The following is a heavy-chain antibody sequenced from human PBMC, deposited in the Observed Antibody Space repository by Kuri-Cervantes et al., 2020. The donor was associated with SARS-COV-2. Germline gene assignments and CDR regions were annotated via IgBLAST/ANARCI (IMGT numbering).Heavy chain of an antibody. J-gene: IGHJ6*02. D-gene: IGHD2-2*01. CDR1: GGSIGGYY. V-gene: IGHV4-59*01. CDR2: IYYSGST. Sequence: SETLSLTCTVSGGSIGGYYWSWIRQPPGKGLEWIGYIYYSGSTNYNPSLKSRVTISVDTSKNQFSLKLSSVTAADTAVYYCARDRSCSSTSCVSYYYGMDVWGQGTTVTVSS. CDR3: ARDRSCSSTSCVSYYYGMDV.